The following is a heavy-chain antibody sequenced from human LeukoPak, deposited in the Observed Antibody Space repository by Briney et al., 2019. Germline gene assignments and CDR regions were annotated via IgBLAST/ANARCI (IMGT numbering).Heavy chain of an antibody. J-gene: IGHJ4*02. V-gene: IGHV3-23*01. Sequence: GGSLRLSCAASGFTFSSYAMSWVRQAPGEGLEWVSAISGGGGSTYYADSVKGRFTISRDNSKNTLYLQMNSLRAEDTAVYYCAKVEASYGDYYFDYWGQGTLVTVSS. CDR2: ISGGGGST. CDR1: GFTFSSYA. D-gene: IGHD4-17*01. CDR3: AKVEASYGDYYFDY.